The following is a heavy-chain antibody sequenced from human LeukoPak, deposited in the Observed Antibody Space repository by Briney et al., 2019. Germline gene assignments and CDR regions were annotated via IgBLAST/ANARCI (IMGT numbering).Heavy chain of an antibody. D-gene: IGHD3-9*01. V-gene: IGHV4-4*07. J-gene: IGHJ4*02. CDR3: ARDHDWSLYYFDY. Sequence: SETLSLTCTVSGGSISSYYWSWLRQPAGKGLEWIGRIYSSGSTNYNPSFKSRVTMSVDTSKNQFSLKLSSVPAADTAVYYCARDHDWSLYYFDYWGQGTLVTVSS. CDR2: IYSSGST. CDR1: GGSISSYY.